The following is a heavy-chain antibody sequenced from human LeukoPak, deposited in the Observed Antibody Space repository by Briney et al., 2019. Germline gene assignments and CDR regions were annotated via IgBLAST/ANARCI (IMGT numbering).Heavy chain of an antibody. V-gene: IGHV3-33*06. J-gene: IGHJ4*02. CDR1: GFTFSSYG. Sequence: GRSLRLSCAASGFTFSSYGMHWVRQAPGKGLEWVAVIWYDGSNKYYADSVKGRFTISRDNSKNTLYLQMNSLRAEDTAVYYCAKGRTVTTFLDYWGQGTLVTVSS. CDR2: IWYDGSNK. CDR3: AKGRTVTTFLDY. D-gene: IGHD4-17*01.